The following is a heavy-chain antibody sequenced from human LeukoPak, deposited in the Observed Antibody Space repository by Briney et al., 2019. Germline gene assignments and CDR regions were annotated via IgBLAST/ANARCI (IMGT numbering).Heavy chain of an antibody. CDR3: ARGGVVVPAALVGWFDP. CDR2: INHSGST. J-gene: IGHJ5*02. D-gene: IGHD2-2*01. CDR1: GGSFSGYY. Sequence: SETLSLTCAVYGGSFSGYYWSWIRQPPGKGLEWIGEINHSGSTNYNPSLKSRVTISVDTSKNQFSLKLSSVTAADTAVYYCARGGVVVPAALVGWFDPWGQGTLVTVSS. V-gene: IGHV4-34*01.